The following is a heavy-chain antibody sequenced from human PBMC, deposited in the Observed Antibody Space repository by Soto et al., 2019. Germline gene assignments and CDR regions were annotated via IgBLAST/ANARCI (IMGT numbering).Heavy chain of an antibody. V-gene: IGHV1-18*01. D-gene: IGHD2-15*01. CDR1: AYSFSSSG. CDR3: ARSGNYDY. CDR2: INPYNDNT. Sequence: ASVKVSCKASAYSFSSSGIMWVRQAPGQGLEWMGWINPYNDNTDYAQNLQGRVTMTTDTSTRTAYMEVRGLRSDDTAFYYCARSGNYDYWGHGTMLTVYS. J-gene: IGHJ4*01.